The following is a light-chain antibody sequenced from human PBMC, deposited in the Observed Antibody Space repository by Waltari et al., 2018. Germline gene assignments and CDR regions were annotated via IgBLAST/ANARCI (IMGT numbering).Light chain of an antibody. CDR1: SSDVGSYDL. V-gene: IGLV2-23*01. CDR2: EGS. J-gene: IGLJ3*02. Sequence: QSALTQPASVSGSPGQSITISCTGTSSDVGSYDLVSWYQHHPGKAPKPMIYEGSKRPSGVSNRFSGSKSGDTASLTISGLQAEDETDYYCCSDAGSGTWVFGGGTKLTVL. CDR3: CSDAGSGTWV.